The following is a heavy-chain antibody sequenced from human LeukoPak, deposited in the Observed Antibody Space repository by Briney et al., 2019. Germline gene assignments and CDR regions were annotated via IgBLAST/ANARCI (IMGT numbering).Heavy chain of an antibody. V-gene: IGHV4-59*02. D-gene: IGHD3-22*01. CDR3: ARVRLSSGYSN. Sequence: SETLSLTCSVSGAPVSDYYCNWIRQRPGKGLEWIGYVYNSGITNYNPSLRSRVTISVDTSKIQFSLKLNSVTAADTAVYYCARVRLSSGYSNWGQGTLVTVSS. J-gene: IGHJ4*02. CDR2: VYNSGIT. CDR1: GAPVSDYY.